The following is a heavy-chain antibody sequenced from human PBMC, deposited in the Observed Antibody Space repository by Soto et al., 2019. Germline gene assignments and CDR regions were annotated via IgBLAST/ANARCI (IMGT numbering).Heavy chain of an antibody. CDR1: GFTFSSYS. CDR2: ISSSSSYI. V-gene: IGHV3-21*01. D-gene: IGHD3-16*01. CDR3: ARFMNYYYGMDV. J-gene: IGHJ6*02. Sequence: EVQLVESGGGLVKPGGSLRLSCAASGFTFSSYSMNWVRQAPGKGLEWVSSISSSSSYIYYADSVKGRFTISRDNAKNSLYLQMNSLRAEDTAVYYCARFMNYYYGMDVWGQGTTVTVSS.